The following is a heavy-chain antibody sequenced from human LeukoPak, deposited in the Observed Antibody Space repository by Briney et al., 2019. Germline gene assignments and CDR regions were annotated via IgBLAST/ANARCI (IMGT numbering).Heavy chain of an antibody. CDR2: ISGSGGST. V-gene: IGHV3-23*01. D-gene: IGHD3-22*01. Sequence: PEGSLRLSCAASGFTFSSYAMSWVRQAPGKGLEWFSAISGSGGSTYYADSVKGRFTISRDNSKNTLYLQMNSLRAEDTAVYYCAAYYDSSGYYRTPFDYWGQGTLVTVST. CDR1: GFTFSSYA. CDR3: AAYYDSSGYYRTPFDY. J-gene: IGHJ4*02.